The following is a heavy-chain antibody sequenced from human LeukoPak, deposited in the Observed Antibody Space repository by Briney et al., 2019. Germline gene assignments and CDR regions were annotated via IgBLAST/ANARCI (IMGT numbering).Heavy chain of an antibody. J-gene: IGHJ5*02. CDR2: IYYSGST. V-gene: IGHV4-59*08. CDR3: ARPYYYDSRIDP. CDR1: GGSISSYY. D-gene: IGHD3-22*01. Sequence: SETLSLTCTVSGGSISSYYWSWIRQPPGKGLEWIGYIYYSGSTNYNPSLKSRVTISVDTSKNQFSLKLSSVTAADTAVYCCARPYYYDSRIDPWGQGILVTVSS.